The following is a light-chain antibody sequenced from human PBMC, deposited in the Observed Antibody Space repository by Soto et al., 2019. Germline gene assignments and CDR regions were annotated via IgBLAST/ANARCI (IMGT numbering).Light chain of an antibody. CDR2: DVA. CDR1: SSDFGGSNF. CDR3: VSYTSSTTYV. V-gene: IGLV2-14*03. J-gene: IGLJ1*01. Sequence: QSVLTQPASVSDSPGQSITISCTGTSSDFGGSNFVSWCQQHPGKPPKLIIYDVANRPSGVSNRFSGSKSGSTASLIISRLQTEDEADYYCVSYTSSTTYVFGTGTKVTVL.